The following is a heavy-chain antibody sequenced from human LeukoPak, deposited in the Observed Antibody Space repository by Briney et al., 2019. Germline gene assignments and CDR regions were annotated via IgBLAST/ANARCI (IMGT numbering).Heavy chain of an antibody. D-gene: IGHD2-15*01. V-gene: IGHV5-51*01. CDR3: ARHGPHCSGGSCYSPLDY. CDR1: GYSFTSYW. J-gene: IGHJ4*02. CDR2: IYPGDSDT. Sequence: GESLKISCKGSGYSFTSYWIGWVRQMPGKGLEWMGIIYPGDSDTRYSPSFQGQVTISADKSISTAYLQWSSLKASDTAMYYCARHGPHCSGGSCYSPLDYWGQGTLVTVSS.